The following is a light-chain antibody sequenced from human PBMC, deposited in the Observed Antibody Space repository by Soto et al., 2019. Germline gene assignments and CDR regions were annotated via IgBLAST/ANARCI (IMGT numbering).Light chain of an antibody. CDR1: SGHSTYI. CDR3: ETWDTNVVV. V-gene: IGLV4-60*02. J-gene: IGLJ2*01. Sequence: QLVLTQSSSASASLGSSVKLTCTLSSGHSTYIIAWHQQQPGKAPRYLMKLEGSGSYNKGSGIPDRFSGSSSGADRYLTIPTLHVEDEADYYCETWDTNVVVFGGGTKLTVL. CDR2: LEGSGSY.